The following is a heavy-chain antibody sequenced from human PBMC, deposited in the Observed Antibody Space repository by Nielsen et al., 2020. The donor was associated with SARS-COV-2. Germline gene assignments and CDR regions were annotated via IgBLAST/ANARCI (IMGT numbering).Heavy chain of an antibody. V-gene: IGHV3-66*01. Sequence: GGSLRLSCVASGFVVSDTNMNWVRQAPGKGLECVSIIYSGGTTYYADSVKGRFTISRDNSKNTLYLQMNSLRAEDTAVYYCARGPYTRYGMDVWGQGTTVTVSS. J-gene: IGHJ6*02. D-gene: IGHD4-11*01. CDR2: IYSGGTT. CDR1: GFVVSDTN. CDR3: ARGPYTRYGMDV.